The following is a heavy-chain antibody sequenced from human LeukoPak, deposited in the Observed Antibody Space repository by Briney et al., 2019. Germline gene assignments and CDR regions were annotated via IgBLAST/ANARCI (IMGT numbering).Heavy chain of an antibody. CDR1: GGSISSSSYY. V-gene: IGHV4-39*07. CDR2: IYYSGST. Sequence: SETLSLTCTVSGGSISSSSYYWGWIRQLPGKGLEWIGSIYYSGSTYYNPSLKSRVTISVDTSKNQFSLKLSSVTAADTAVYYCARGPSSGTYYYYYYYMDVWGKGTTVTVSS. CDR3: ARGPSSGTYYYYYYYMDV. J-gene: IGHJ6*03.